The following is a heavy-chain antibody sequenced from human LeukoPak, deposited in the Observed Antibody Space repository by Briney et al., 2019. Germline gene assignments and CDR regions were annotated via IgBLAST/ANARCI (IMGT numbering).Heavy chain of an antibody. Sequence: TGGSLRLSCAASGFTFSSYSMNWVRRAPGKGLEWVSSISSSSSYIYYADSVKGRFTISRDNAKNSLYLQMNSLRAEDTAVYYCARGPVVAATYYYYYMDVWGKGTTVTVSS. D-gene: IGHD2-15*01. CDR2: ISSSSSYI. CDR3: ARGPVVAATYYYYYMDV. CDR1: GFTFSSYS. V-gene: IGHV3-21*01. J-gene: IGHJ6*03.